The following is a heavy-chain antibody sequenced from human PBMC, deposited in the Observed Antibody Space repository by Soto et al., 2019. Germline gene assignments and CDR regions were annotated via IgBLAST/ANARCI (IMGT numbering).Heavy chain of an antibody. CDR1: GGSFSGYF. V-gene: IGHV4-34*01. D-gene: IGHD1-26*01. Sequence: SETLSLTCAVYGGSFSGYFWSWIRQPPGKGLEWIGEINHSGSTNYNPSLKSRVTISVXKXXXXFXLXLXXXTAAXTAVYXCARGRGGSYGEDFDLWGRGTLVTVSS. CDR3: ARGRGGSYGEDFDL. CDR2: INHSGST. J-gene: IGHJ2*01.